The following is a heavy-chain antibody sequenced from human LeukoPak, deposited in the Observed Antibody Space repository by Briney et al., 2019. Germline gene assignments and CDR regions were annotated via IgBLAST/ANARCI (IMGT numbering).Heavy chain of an antibody. D-gene: IGHD1-26*01. CDR2: MNPSSGNT. CDR1: GYTFTSYD. J-gene: IGHJ6*02. Sequence: GASVKVSCKASGYTFTSYDINWVRQATGQGLEWMGWMNPSSGNTGYAQKFQGRVTMTRNTSISTAYRELSSLRSEDTAVYYCVSGSYYYDYYGMDVWGQGTTVIVSS. V-gene: IGHV1-8*01. CDR3: VSGSYYYDYYGMDV.